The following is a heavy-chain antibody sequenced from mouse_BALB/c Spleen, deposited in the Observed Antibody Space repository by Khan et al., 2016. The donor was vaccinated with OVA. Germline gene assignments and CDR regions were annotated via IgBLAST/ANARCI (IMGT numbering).Heavy chain of an antibody. CDR3: AKGEATYYCNGGGAMEY. V-gene: IGHV9-4*02. CDR1: GYTFTTAG. Sequence: QIQLVRSGPELKKPGETVRISCKASGYTFTTAGIQWVQKMPGKGLKWIGWINTHSGVPKYAEDFKGRFAFSLEISVSTAYLQITNLKNEDTATYFCAKGEATYYCNGGGAMEYWGQGTSVTVSS. D-gene: IGHD2-10*01. J-gene: IGHJ4*01. CDR2: INTHSGVP.